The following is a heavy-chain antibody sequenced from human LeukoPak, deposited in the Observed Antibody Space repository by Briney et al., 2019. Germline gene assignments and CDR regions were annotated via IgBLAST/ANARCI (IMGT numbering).Heavy chain of an antibody. CDR2: ISGSGGST. D-gene: IGHD6-19*01. Sequence: PGGTLRLSCAASGFTFSSYGMSWVRQAPGKGLEWVSAISGSGGSTYYADSVKGRFTISRDNSKNTLYLQMNSLGAEDTAVYYCAKNKRIGYSNGWYFGWPDYWGQGTLVTVSS. CDR3: AKNKRIGYSNGWYFGWPDY. V-gene: IGHV3-23*01. J-gene: IGHJ4*02. CDR1: GFTFSSYG.